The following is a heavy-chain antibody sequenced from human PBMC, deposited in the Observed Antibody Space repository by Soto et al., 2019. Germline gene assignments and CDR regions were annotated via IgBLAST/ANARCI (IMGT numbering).Heavy chain of an antibody. Sequence: QVQLVQSGAEVKKPGSSVKVSCKASGGTFSSYAISWVRQAPGQGLEWMGGIIPIFGTANYAQKFQGRVTITADESTSTAYMELSSLRSEDTAVYYFARDRSPRYSSSWRYYYYYGMDVWGQGTTVTVSS. CDR2: IIPIFGTA. CDR3: ARDRSPRYSSSWRYYYYYGMDV. D-gene: IGHD6-13*01. J-gene: IGHJ6*02. CDR1: GGTFSSYA. V-gene: IGHV1-69*01.